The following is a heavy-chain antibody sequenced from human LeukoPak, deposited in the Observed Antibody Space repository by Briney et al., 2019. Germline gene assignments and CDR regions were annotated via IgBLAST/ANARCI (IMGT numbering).Heavy chain of an antibody. D-gene: IGHD3-9*01. CDR3: ARSTYYDILTGYSSSGMDV. CDR2: ISSSSSTI. V-gene: IGHV3-48*01. Sequence: GGSLRLSCAASGFTFSSYSMNWVRQAPGKGLEWVSYISSSSSTIYYADSVKGRLTISRDNAKNSLYLQINSLRAEDTAVYYCARSTYYDILTGYSSSGMDVWGQGTTVTVSS. CDR1: GFTFSSYS. J-gene: IGHJ6*02.